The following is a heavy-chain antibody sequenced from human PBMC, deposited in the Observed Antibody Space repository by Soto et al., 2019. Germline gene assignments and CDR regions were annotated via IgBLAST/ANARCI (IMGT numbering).Heavy chain of an antibody. CDR1: GGSISSGGYY. D-gene: IGHD4-17*01. Sequence: SETLSLTCTVSGGSISSGGYYWSWIRQHPGKGLEWIGYIYYSGSTYYNPSLKSRVTISVDTSKNQFSLKLSSVTAADTAVYYCARSSVTTFEFDYWRQGTLVTVSS. J-gene: IGHJ4*02. CDR2: IYYSGST. CDR3: ARSSVTTFEFDY. V-gene: IGHV4-31*03.